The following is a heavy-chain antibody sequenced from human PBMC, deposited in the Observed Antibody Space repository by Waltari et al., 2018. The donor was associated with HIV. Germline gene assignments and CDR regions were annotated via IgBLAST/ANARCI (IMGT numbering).Heavy chain of an antibody. D-gene: IGHD5-18*01. CDR3: ARGKTLQKWSYAFDQ. CDR2: INPSGGST. V-gene: IGHV1-46*01. J-gene: IGHJ4*02. CDR1: GYTFIDYY. Sequence: QVQLVQSGAEVKKPGASVKVSCKASGYTFIDYYMHWVRQAPGQGLEWMGIINPSGGSTSYAQKFQDRVTMTRDTSTTTVYMELSSLRSEDTAVYYCARGKTLQKWSYAFDQWGQGTLVTVSA.